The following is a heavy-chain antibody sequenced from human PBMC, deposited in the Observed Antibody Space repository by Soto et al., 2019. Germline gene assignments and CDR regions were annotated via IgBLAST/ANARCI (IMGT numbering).Heavy chain of an antibody. V-gene: IGHV2-5*02. CDR1: GFSLITSGLG. Sequence: QITLKESGPTLVKPTQTLTLTCTFSGFSLITSGLGVGWIRHPPGKALEWLALIYWDDDKRYSPSLKSRLTITKDTSNTQVVLTRTNMNAVDIAIYCCEHDRGADNPAWSTGRYFDLWGRHPLVPVS. D-gene: IGHD2-2*01. CDR3: EHDRGADNPAWSTGRYFDL. CDR2: IYWDDDK. J-gene: IGHJ2*01.